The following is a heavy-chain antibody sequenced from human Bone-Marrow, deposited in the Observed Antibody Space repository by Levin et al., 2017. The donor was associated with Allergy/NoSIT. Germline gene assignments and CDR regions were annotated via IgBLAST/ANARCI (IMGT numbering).Heavy chain of an antibody. CDR3: ARRGSGSYYTYHAAFDI. Sequence: LSLPFTVSGGSISSSSYYWGWIRQPPFPFLSFLFLLSSLWSTYYNPSLKSRVTISVDTSKNQFSLKLSSVTAADTAVYYCARRGSGSYYTYHAAFDIWGQGTMVTVSS. V-gene: IGHV4-39*01. CDR1: GGSISSSSYY. D-gene: IGHD1-26*01. J-gene: IGHJ3*02. CDR2: LSSLWST.